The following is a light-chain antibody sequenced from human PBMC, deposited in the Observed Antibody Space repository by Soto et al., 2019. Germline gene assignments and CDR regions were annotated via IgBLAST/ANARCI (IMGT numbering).Light chain of an antibody. Sequence: EIVLTQSPGTLSLSPGERATLSCRASQSVSSSYLAWYQQKPGQAPRLLIYGASSRATGIPDRFSGSGSGTEFTLTISRLEHEDVAVYYCQQYGSSRWTFGQGTKVEIK. J-gene: IGKJ1*01. CDR1: QSVSSSY. V-gene: IGKV3-20*01. CDR2: GAS. CDR3: QQYGSSRWT.